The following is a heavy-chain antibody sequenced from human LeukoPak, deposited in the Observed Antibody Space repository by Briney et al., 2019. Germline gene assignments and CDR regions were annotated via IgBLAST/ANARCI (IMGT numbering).Heavy chain of an antibody. J-gene: IGHJ4*02. Sequence: VGALRVSCAASGVTFSSYIMNWVRQAPGKGLGWVSSISSSSSYIYYADSVKGGFTISRDNAKNSLYLQMNSLRAEDTAVYYCARDRTGIAARYFDYWGQGTLVTVSS. D-gene: IGHD6-6*01. V-gene: IGHV3-21*01. CDR2: ISSSSSYI. CDR3: ARDRTGIAARYFDY. CDR1: GVTFSSYI.